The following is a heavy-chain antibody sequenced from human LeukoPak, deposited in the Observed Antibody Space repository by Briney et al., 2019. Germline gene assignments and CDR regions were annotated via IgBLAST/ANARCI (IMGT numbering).Heavy chain of an antibody. CDR1: GYAFTGYY. CDR3: ARDRGYGPGDLGD. V-gene: IGHV1-2*02. CDR2: INPNSGGT. Sequence: GASVKVSCKASGYAFTGYYMHWVRQAPGQGLEWMGWINPNSGGTNYAQKFQGRVTMTRDTSISTAYMELSRLRSDDTAVYYCARDRGYGPGDLGDWGQGTLVTVSS. J-gene: IGHJ4*02. D-gene: IGHD3-10*01.